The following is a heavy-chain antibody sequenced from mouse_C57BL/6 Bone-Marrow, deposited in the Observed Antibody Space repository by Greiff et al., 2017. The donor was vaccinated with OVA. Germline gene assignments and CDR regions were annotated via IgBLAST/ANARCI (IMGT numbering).Heavy chain of an antibody. CDR1: GYTFTDYE. CDR2: IDPETGGT. CDR3: TRSYYSNY. Sequence: QVHVKQSGAELVRPGASVTLSCKASGYTFTDYEMHWVKQTPVHGLEWIGAIDPETGGTAYNQKFKGKAILTADKSSSTVYMELRSLTSEDSAVYYCTRSYYSNYWGQGTTLTVSS. D-gene: IGHD2-5*01. V-gene: IGHV1-15*01. J-gene: IGHJ2*01.